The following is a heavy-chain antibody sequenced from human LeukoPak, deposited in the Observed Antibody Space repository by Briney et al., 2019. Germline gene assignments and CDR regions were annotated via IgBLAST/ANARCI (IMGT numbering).Heavy chain of an antibody. D-gene: IGHD6-19*01. Sequence: GGSLRLSCAASGFTFSSYAMSWVRQAPGKGLEWVSAISGSGGSTYYADSVKGRFTISRDNSRNTLYLQMNSLRAEDTAVYYCAKVVSGWYAYYFDYWGQGTLVTVSS. CDR3: AKVVSGWYAYYFDY. V-gene: IGHV3-23*01. J-gene: IGHJ4*02. CDR2: ISGSGGST. CDR1: GFTFSSYA.